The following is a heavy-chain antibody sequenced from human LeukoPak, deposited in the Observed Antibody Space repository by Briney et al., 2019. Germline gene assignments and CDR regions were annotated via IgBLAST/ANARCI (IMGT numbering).Heavy chain of an antibody. V-gene: IGHV3-7*01. CDR3: AKGGEVSSWYKRLKLYFDS. J-gene: IGHJ4*02. D-gene: IGHD6-13*01. Sequence: SGGSLRLSCAASGFSFTTYWMSWVRQAPGKGLEWVANIKQDGTEKYYVDSVKGRFTISRDNAKNSLYLQMNSLRAEDTAVYYCAKGGEVSSWYKRLKLYFDSWSRGILVTVSS. CDR2: IKQDGTEK. CDR1: GFSFTTYW.